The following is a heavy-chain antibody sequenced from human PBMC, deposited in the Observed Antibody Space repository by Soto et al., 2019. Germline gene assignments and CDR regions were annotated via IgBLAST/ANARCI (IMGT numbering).Heavy chain of an antibody. CDR1: GDSVSSNSAA. D-gene: IGHD2-15*01. J-gene: IGHJ5*02. V-gene: IGHV6-1*01. Sequence: SQTLSLTCAISGDSVSSNSAAWNWIRQSPSRGLEWLGRTYYRSKWYNDYAVSVKSRITINPDTSKNQFSLQLNSVTPEDTAVYYCAGTFRDIVVVVAATDWFDPWGQGTLVTVSS. CDR2: TYYRSKWYN. CDR3: AGTFRDIVVVVAATDWFDP.